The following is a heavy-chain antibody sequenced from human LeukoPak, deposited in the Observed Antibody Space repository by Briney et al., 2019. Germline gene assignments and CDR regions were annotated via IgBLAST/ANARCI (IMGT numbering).Heavy chain of an antibody. CDR2: ISGSGGST. D-gene: IGHD7-27*01. J-gene: IGHJ4*02. Sequence: PGGSLRLSCAASGFTFSSYAMSWVRQAPGKGLEWVSAISGSGGSTYSTDSVKGRFTISRDNSKNTLYLQMNSLRAEDTAVYYCAKKVPANWGSYFDYWGQGTLVTVSS. V-gene: IGHV3-23*01. CDR1: GFTFSSYA. CDR3: AKKVPANWGSYFDY.